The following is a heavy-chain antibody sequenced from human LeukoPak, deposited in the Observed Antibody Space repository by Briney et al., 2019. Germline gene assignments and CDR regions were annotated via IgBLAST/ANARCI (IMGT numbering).Heavy chain of an antibody. D-gene: IGHD3-10*01. CDR2: IWYDGSNK. Sequence: GGSLRLSCAASGFTFSSHGMHWVRQAPGKGLEWVAVIWYDGSNKYYADSVKGRFTISRGDSKNTLYLQMNSLRVEDTAVYYCARAVRGVGSDYWGQGTLVTVSS. V-gene: IGHV3-33*01. J-gene: IGHJ4*02. CDR1: GFTFSSHG. CDR3: ARAVRGVGSDY.